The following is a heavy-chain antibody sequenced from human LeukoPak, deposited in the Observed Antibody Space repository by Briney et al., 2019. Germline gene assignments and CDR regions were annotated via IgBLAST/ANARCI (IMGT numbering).Heavy chain of an antibody. Sequence: PSETLPLTCTVSGGSIISSSCYWGWIRQPPGKGLEWIGSAYFTGSTNYNPSLKTRVTLSLDTSKNQFSLRLTSVTAADTAVYYCAKSGHSYYYTPGEFSWSERSLVTVSS. CDR3: AKSGHSYYYTPGEFS. CDR1: GGSIISSSCY. D-gene: IGHD3-10*01. CDR2: AYFTGST. J-gene: IGHJ4*02. V-gene: IGHV4-39*01.